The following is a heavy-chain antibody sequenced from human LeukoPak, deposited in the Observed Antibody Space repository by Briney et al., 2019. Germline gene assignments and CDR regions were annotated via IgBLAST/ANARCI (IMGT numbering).Heavy chain of an antibody. CDR1: GFTFGDYA. Sequence: PGGSLRLSCTASGFTFGDYAMSWVRQAPGKGLEWVGFIRSKAYGGTTEYAASVKGRFTISRDDSKSIAYLQMSSLKTEDTAVYYCARDPYGYNVYWGQGTLVTVSS. J-gene: IGHJ4*02. CDR3: ARDPYGYNVY. D-gene: IGHD5-24*01. CDR2: IRSKAYGGTT. V-gene: IGHV3-49*04.